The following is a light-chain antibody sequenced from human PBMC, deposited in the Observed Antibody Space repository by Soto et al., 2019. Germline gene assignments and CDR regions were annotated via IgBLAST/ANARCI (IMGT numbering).Light chain of an antibody. CDR3: QQRHRWPIT. Sequence: VWTQSPVTLSFPPWERATLSCRASQSFRGLLAWYQQKPGQAPRLLIYDAYNRATGIPPRFSGSGSGTDFTLTISSLEPEDSAVYYCQQRHRWPITFGQGTRLE. CDR1: QSFRGL. V-gene: IGKV3-11*01. CDR2: DAY. J-gene: IGKJ5*01.